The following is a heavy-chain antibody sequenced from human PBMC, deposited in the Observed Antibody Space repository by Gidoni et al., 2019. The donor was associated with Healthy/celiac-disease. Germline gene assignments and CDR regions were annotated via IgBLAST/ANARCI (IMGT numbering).Heavy chain of an antibody. J-gene: IGHJ6*02. CDR1: GFTFSSYG. CDR2: ISYDGSNK. D-gene: IGHD6-13*01. CDR3: AKDLRYSSSVGYYYGMDV. Sequence: QVQLVESGGGVVQPGRSLRLSCAASGFTFSSYGMPWVRQAPGKGLEWVGVISYDGSNKYYADSVKGRFTISRDNSKNTLYLQMNSLRAEDTAVYYCAKDLRYSSSVGYYYGMDVWGQGTTVTVSS. V-gene: IGHV3-30*18.